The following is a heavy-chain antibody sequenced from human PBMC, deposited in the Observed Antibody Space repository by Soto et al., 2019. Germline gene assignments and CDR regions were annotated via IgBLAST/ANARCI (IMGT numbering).Heavy chain of an antibody. V-gene: IGHV4-34*01. CDR1: GGSFSGYY. J-gene: IGHJ6*02. Sequence: PSETLSLTCAVYGGSFSGYYWSWIRQPPGKGLEWIGEINHSGSTNYNPSLKSRVTISVDTSKNQFSLKLSSVTAADTAVYYCATLLSYIAARPAYYYGMDAWGQGTTVTVSS. CDR3: ATLLSYIAARPAYYYGMDA. CDR2: INHSGST. D-gene: IGHD6-6*01.